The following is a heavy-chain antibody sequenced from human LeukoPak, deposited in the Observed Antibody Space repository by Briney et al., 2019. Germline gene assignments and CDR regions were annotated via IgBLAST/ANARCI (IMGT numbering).Heavy chain of an antibody. CDR3: ATDPHRTWPQPDH. Sequence: ASVKVSCKVSGYTLTELSMHWVRQAPGKGLEWMGGIDPEDGETNYAQKFQGRVTMTEDTSTDTAYMELSSLRSEDTAVYYCATDPHRTWPQPDHWGQGTLVTASS. CDR1: GYTLTELS. V-gene: IGHV1-24*01. CDR2: IDPEDGET. J-gene: IGHJ4*02. D-gene: IGHD3-16*01.